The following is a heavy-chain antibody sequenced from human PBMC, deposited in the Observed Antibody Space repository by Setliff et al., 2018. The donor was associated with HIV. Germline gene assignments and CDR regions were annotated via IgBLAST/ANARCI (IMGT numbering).Heavy chain of an antibody. CDR3: ARDSFTVDYFMDV. CDR1: GGAISNYY. J-gene: IGHJ6*03. Sequence: PSETLSLTCSVSGGAISNYYRSWIRQPPGEGLEWIGYISYSGSTTYNPSLKSRVTISLDTSKNQFSLKVNSVTAADTAVYFCARDSFTVDYFMDVWGKGTPVTVSS. CDR2: ISYSGST. V-gene: IGHV4-59*01. D-gene: IGHD3-10*01.